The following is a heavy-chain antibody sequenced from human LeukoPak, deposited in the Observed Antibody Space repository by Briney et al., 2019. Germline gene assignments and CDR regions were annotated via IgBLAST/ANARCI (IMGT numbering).Heavy chain of an antibody. V-gene: IGHV4-39*01. CDR1: GGSISSSSYY. J-gene: IGHJ4*02. CDR3: ARLRSLLRFGELND. D-gene: IGHD3-10*01. Sequence: KPSETLSLTCTVYGGSISSSSYYWGWIRQPPGKGLEWIGSIYYSGSTYYNPSLKSRVTISVDTSKNQFSLKLSSVTAADTAVYYCARLRSLLRFGELNDWGQGTLVTVSS. CDR2: IYYSGST.